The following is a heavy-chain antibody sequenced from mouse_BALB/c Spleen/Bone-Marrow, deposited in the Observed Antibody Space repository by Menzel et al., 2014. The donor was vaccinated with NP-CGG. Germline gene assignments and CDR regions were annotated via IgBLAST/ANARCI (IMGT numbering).Heavy chain of an antibody. V-gene: IGHV2-9*02. CDR1: GFSFTSYG. Sequence: VQLVESGPGLVAPSQSLSITCTVSGFSFTSYGVHWVRQPPGKGLEWLGVIWAGGSTNYNSALMSRLSISKDNSKSQVFLKMSRLQTDDTVMYYCAREGGYYDGSRVGWFAYWGQGTLVTVTA. CDR3: AREGGYYDGSRVGWFAY. CDR2: IWAGGST. J-gene: IGHJ3*01. D-gene: IGHD1-1*01.